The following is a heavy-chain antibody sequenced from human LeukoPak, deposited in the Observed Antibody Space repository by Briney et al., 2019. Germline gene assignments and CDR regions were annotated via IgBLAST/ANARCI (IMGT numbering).Heavy chain of an antibody. D-gene: IGHD4-4*01. CDR2: IMPDGGGK. CDR3: AREVLSNDLDH. J-gene: IGHJ4*02. Sequence: GGSLRLSCAASGFTFSSYWMSWVRRAPGKGLEWVASIMPDGGGKYYVDSVEGRFTISRDNAKNSLYLQMNSLRAEDTAVYYCAREVLSNDLDHWGQGTLVTVSS. CDR1: GFTFSSYW. V-gene: IGHV3-7*01.